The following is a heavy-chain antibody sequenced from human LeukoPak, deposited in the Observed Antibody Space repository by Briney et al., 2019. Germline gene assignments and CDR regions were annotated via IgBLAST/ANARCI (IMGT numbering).Heavy chain of an antibody. D-gene: IGHD3-16*01. CDR3: AKAGITFGGVFWTDDY. CDR1: GFTFANHA. V-gene: IGHV3-23*01. CDR2: ISGSAGNT. Sequence: PGGSLRLSCAASGFTFANHAMSWARQAPGRGLEWVSTISGSAGNTDYADPVKGRFTISRDNSHSTLYLQMNSLRAEDTAVYYCAKAGITFGGVFWTDDYWGQGTLVTVSS. J-gene: IGHJ4*02.